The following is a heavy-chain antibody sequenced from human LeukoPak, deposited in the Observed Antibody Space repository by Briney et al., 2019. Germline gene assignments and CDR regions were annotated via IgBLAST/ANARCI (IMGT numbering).Heavy chain of an antibody. CDR1: GFTFRSYS. V-gene: IGHV3-23*01. J-gene: IGHJ4*02. CDR3: AKNLNGGNTHSDY. Sequence: GGSLRLSCASSGFTFRSYSMNWVRPAPGKGLEWVSTISGGDTSTFYADSVKGRFTISRDNSKNTLYLQMNNLRAEDTAVYYCAKNLNGGNTHSDYWGQGTLVTVSS. CDR2: ISGGDTST. D-gene: IGHD4-23*01.